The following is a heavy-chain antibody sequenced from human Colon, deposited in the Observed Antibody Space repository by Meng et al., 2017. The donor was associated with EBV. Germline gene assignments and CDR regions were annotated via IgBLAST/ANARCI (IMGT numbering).Heavy chain of an antibody. Sequence: QVQLQGPGPGLVKPSEPLSLTCAVSGGSISSVYWWTWVRQSPGKGLEWIGEIYHSGSTNYNPSLKSRVTISVDKSKNQFSLKLTSVTAADTAVYYCARGGYYSFDYWGQRTLVTVSS. CDR3: ARGGYYSFDY. V-gene: IGHV4-4*02. CDR1: GGSISSVYW. D-gene: IGHD5-18*01. CDR2: IYHSGST. J-gene: IGHJ4*02.